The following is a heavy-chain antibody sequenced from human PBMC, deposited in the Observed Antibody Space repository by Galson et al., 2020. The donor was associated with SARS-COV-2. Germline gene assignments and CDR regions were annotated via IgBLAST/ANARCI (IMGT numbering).Heavy chain of an antibody. CDR3: ARSSWGRRDYSYYYGMDV. CDR1: GGTFSSYA. V-gene: IGHV1-69*13. J-gene: IGHJ6*02. CDR2: IIPIFGTA. D-gene: IGHD2-2*01. Sequence: SVKVSCKASGGTFSSYAISWVRQAPGQGLEWMGGIIPIFGTANYAQKFQGRVTITADESTNTAYMELSSLRSEDTAVYYCARSSWGRRDYSYYYGMDVWGQGTPVTVSS.